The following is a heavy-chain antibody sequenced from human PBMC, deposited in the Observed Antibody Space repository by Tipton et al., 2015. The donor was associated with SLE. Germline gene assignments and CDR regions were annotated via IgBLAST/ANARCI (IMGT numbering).Heavy chain of an antibody. V-gene: IGHV4-59*01. CDR2: IYYSGST. J-gene: IGHJ4*02. Sequence: TLSLTCTVSGDSISSYYWSWIRQPPGKGLEWIGYIYYSGSTKYNPSLKSRVTISVDTSKNQFSLRLSSVTAADTAVYYCARDHTSRSLDYWGQGTLVTVSS. CDR1: GDSISSYY. CDR3: ARDHTSRSLDY. D-gene: IGHD1-26*01.